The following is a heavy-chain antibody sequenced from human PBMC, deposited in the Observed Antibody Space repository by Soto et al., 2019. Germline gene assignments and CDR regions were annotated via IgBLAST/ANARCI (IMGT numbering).Heavy chain of an antibody. D-gene: IGHD3-16*01. J-gene: IGHJ4*02. CDR1: GFTFGSYA. CDR3: AKYTRTEHLGES. Sequence: PGGSLRLSCAASGFTFGSYAMGWVRQAPGKGLEWVSGIISDGGYTAYIDSVRGRFTISRDNSNSRLYLQMNSLRADDTAIYYCAKYTRTEHLGESWGQGTLVTVSS. V-gene: IGHV3-23*01. CDR2: IISDGGYT.